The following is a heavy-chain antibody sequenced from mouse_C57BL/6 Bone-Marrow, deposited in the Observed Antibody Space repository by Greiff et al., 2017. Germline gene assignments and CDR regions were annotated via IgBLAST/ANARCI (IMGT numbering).Heavy chain of an antibody. Sequence: EVKLQQSGPVLVKPGASVKMSCKASGYTFTDYYMNWVKQSHGKSLEWIGVINPYNGGTSYNQKFKGKATLTVDKSSSTAYMELNSLTSEDSAVYYCASTTVVATRYFDVWGTGTTVTVSS. V-gene: IGHV1-19*01. CDR3: ASTTVVATRYFDV. J-gene: IGHJ1*03. D-gene: IGHD1-1*01. CDR1: GYTFTDYY. CDR2: INPYNGGT.